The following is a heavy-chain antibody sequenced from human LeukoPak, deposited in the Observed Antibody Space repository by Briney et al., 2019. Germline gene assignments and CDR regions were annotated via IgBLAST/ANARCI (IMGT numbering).Heavy chain of an antibody. V-gene: IGHV3-66*01. Sequence: GGSLRLSCAASGITVSSSFMSWVRQVPGKGLEWVSIIYAAGATYTADSVTGRFTISRDTSKNMLNLEMNSLRPEDTAVYFCARVGIYRPGSSYFDHWCQGTLVAVSS. CDR3: ARVGIYRPGSSYFDH. J-gene: IGHJ4*02. CDR2: IYAAGAT. CDR1: GITVSSSF. D-gene: IGHD3-10*01.